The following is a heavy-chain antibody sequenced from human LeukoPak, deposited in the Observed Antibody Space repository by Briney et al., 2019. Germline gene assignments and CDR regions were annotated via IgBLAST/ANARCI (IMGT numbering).Heavy chain of an antibody. CDR2: INHSGST. V-gene: IGHV4-34*01. J-gene: IGHJ4*02. Sequence: SETLSLTCAVYGGSFSNYYWSWIRQPPGKGLEWIGEINHSGSTNYNPSIKSRVTISVDTSKNQFSLKPTSVTAADTAVYYCARGRKFITYYYDSSGYYYSYWGQGTLVAVSS. CDR3: ARGRKFITYYYDSSGYYYSY. CDR1: GGSFSNYY. D-gene: IGHD3-22*01.